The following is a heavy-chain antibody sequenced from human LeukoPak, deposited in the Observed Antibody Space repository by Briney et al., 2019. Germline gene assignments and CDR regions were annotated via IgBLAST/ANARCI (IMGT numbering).Heavy chain of an antibody. V-gene: IGHV3-48*02. CDR2: IGTSSSII. J-gene: IGHJ4*02. Sequence: GGSLRLSCAASGFTFSSYSMNWVRQTPGKGLEWVSYIGTSSSIIYYADSVKGRFNISRENAKNSLYLQMNSLREEDTAVYYCARHDYAGNSGDYWGQGTLVTVSS. CDR3: ARHDYAGNSGDY. D-gene: IGHD4-23*01. CDR1: GFTFSSYS.